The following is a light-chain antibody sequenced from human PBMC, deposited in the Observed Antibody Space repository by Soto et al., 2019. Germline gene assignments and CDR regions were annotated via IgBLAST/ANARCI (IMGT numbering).Light chain of an antibody. CDR2: SNN. CDR3: AAWDASMKGVL. Sequence: QPVLTQAPSASGTPGQRVTISCSGSTSNIGSNTVNWYQRLPGRAPKLLMHSNNQRPSGVPDRFSGSKSGTSATLAISGLQSEDEADYYCAAWDASMKGVLFGGGTKVTVL. V-gene: IGLV1-44*01. J-gene: IGLJ2*01. CDR1: TSNIGSNT.